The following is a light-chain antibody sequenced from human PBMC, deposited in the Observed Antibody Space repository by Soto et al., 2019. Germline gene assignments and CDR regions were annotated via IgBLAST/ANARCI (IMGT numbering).Light chain of an antibody. CDR1: QSVISSY. CDR3: QQYNKWPPYT. J-gene: IGKJ2*01. V-gene: IGKV3-15*01. CDR2: AAS. Sequence: EIVLTQSPGTLSLSPGERATLSCRASQSVISSYLAWYQQKPGQAPRLLIYAASTRATGVPARFSGSGSGTEFTLTISSLQSEDFAVYFCQQYNKWPPYTFGQGTKLEIK.